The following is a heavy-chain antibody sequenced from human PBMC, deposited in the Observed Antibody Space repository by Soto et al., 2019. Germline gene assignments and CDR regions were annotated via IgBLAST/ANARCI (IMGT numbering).Heavy chain of an antibody. CDR1: GYTFSDYY. J-gene: IGHJ4*02. CDR2: IDTSGTKI. Sequence: QVQLVESGGDLVKPGGSLRLSCAASGYTFSDYYMSWIRQAPGKRLEWISYIDTSGTKIYYADSVKGRFTITRDNAKNSLYLEMNSLRDEDTAVYYCARHYDMWSGYLSPVDYWGQGTLVTVSS. CDR3: ARHYDMWSGYLSPVDY. V-gene: IGHV3-11*01. D-gene: IGHD3-3*01.